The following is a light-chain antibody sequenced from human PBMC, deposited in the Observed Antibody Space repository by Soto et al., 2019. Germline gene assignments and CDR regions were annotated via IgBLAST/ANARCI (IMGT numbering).Light chain of an antibody. CDR3: QQLNSYPLVT. CDR2: AAS. Sequence: DIQLTQSPSFLSASVGDRVTITCRASQGISSYLAWYQQKPGKAPKLLIYAASTLQSGVTSRFSGSGSGTEFTLPISSLQPEDFATYYCQQLNSYPLVTFGQGTRLEIK. CDR1: QGISSY. V-gene: IGKV1-9*01. J-gene: IGKJ5*01.